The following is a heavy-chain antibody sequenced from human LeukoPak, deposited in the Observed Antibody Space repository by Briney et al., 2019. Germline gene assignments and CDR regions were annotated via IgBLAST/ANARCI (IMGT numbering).Heavy chain of an antibody. J-gene: IGHJ5*02. V-gene: IGHV4-59*01. CDR1: GGSISSYY. CDR2: IYYSGST. Sequence: SETLSLTCIVSGGSISSYYWSWIRQPPGKGLEWIGYIYYSGSTNYNPSLKSRVTISVDTPKNHFSLKLISVNAADTAVYYCARGSSRGWFDPWGQGTLVTVSS. CDR3: ARGSSRGWFDP.